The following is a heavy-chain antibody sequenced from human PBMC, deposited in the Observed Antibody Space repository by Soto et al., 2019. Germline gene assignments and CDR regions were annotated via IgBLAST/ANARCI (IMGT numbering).Heavy chain of an antibody. V-gene: IGHV4-31*03. D-gene: IGHD4-17*01. CDR2: IYYSGST. J-gene: IGHJ6*03. Sequence: SETLSLTCTVSGGYIRSGGYYWSWIRQHPGKGLEWIGYIYYSGSTYYNPSLKSRVTISVDTSKNQFSLKLSSVTAADTAVYYCASLPGDYGDYYYMDVWGKGTTVTVSS. CDR3: ASLPGDYGDYYYMDV. CDR1: GGYIRSGGYY.